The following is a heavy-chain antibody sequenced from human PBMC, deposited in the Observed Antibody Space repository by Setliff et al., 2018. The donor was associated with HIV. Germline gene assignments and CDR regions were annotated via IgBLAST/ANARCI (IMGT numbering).Heavy chain of an antibody. Sequence: TSETLSLTCAVSDYSISSGSYWGWIRQPPGKGLEWIGEIQHSGRTNYNPSLKSRVTTSVDTSKNQFSLRLSSVTAADTAVYYCATHVLQFLEWLSHFDYWGQGTLVTVSS. CDR2: IQHSGRT. V-gene: IGHV4-38-2*01. CDR1: DYSISSGSY. CDR3: ATHVLQFLEWLSHFDY. D-gene: IGHD3-3*01. J-gene: IGHJ4*02.